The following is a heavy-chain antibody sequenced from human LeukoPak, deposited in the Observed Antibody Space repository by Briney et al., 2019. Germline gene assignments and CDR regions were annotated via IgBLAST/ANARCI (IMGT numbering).Heavy chain of an antibody. D-gene: IGHD3-22*01. CDR1: GFTFSDYY. Sequence: PGGSLRLSCAASGFTFSDYYMSWIRQAPGKALEWVSYVSSGSSTIYYADSVKGRFAISRDNAKNSLYLQMNSLRAEDTAVYYCARDHHRRLYDSQARDTFDIWGQGTMVTVSS. CDR3: ARDHHRRLYDSQARDTFDI. CDR2: VSSGSSTI. V-gene: IGHV3-11*04. J-gene: IGHJ3*02.